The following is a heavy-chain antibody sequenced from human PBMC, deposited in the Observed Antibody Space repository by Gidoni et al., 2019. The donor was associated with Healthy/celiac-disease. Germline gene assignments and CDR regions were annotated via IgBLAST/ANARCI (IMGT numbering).Heavy chain of an antibody. V-gene: IGHV3-23*04. CDR1: GFPFSSYA. J-gene: IGHJ4*02. CDR2: ISGSGGST. CDR3: AHREGVAALDFDY. Sequence: EVQLVESGGGLVQPGGSLSLSCASPGFPFSSYAMSWVRQAPGKGLEWVSAISGSGGSTYYADSVKGRFTISRDNSKNTLYLQMNSLRAEDTAVYYCAHREGVAALDFDYWGQGTLVTVSS. D-gene: IGHD6-19*01.